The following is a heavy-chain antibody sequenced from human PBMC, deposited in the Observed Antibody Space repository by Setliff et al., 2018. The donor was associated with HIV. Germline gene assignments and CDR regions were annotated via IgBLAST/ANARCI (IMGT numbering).Heavy chain of an antibody. V-gene: IGHV3-15*01. CDR2: IKTKTQRGTT. J-gene: IGHJ4*02. CDR3: VTGVGTSSVDY. D-gene: IGHD3-22*01. Sequence: GGSLRLSCIASGFTISGYWMTWVRQAPGQGLEWVGRIKTKTQRGTTDYAAPAKGRFIISRDDSKNTLYLQMNSLRSEDTAVYYCVTGVGTSSVDYWGQGTMVTVSS. CDR1: GFTISGYW.